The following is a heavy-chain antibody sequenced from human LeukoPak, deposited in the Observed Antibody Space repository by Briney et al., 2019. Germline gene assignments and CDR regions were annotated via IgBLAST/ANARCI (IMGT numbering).Heavy chain of an antibody. J-gene: IGHJ4*02. CDR2: ISTSGST. V-gene: IGHV4-4*07. D-gene: IGHD3-10*01. CDR1: GGSISSYY. CDR3: ARRGATYLDY. Sequence: SETLSLTCTVSGGSISSYYWSWIRQPAGRGLEWIGRISTSGSTNYNPSLKSRVTISVDTSKNQFFLKLSSVTAADTAVYYCARRGATYLDYWGQGTLVTVSS.